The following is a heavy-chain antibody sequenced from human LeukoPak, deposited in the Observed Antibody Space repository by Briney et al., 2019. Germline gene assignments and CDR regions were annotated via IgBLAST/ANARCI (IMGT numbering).Heavy chain of an antibody. Sequence: GGSLRLSCAASGFDFSIYRMNWVRQAPGKGLEWVSYIHLSGTPTHYAEVVKGRFSISRDNAKNSVYLQMNSLRAEDTAVYHCARGGDSSGYYVWFDPWGQGTLVTVSS. J-gene: IGHJ5*02. CDR2: IHLSGTPT. CDR3: ARGGDSSGYYVWFDP. CDR1: GFDFSIYR. D-gene: IGHD3-22*01. V-gene: IGHV3-48*03.